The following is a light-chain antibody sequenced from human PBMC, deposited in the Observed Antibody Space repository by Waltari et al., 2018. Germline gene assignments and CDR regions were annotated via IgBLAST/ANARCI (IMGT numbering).Light chain of an antibody. V-gene: IGKV3-15*01. CDR2: GAT. CDR1: QRVSSD. J-gene: IGKJ1*01. Sequence: EIVLTQSPATLYVSLGERVTLSCRASQRVSSDLAWYQQKRGQAPRLLIYGATTRATDVPGRFSASGSGTEFTLTISSLQSEDFAVYYCQQYNNWPPWTFGQGTKVEIK. CDR3: QQYNNWPPWT.